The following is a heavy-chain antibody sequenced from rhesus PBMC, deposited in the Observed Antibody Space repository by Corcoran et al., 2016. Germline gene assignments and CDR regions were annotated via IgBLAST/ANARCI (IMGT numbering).Heavy chain of an antibody. J-gene: IGHJ5-1*01. CDR2: ICYTGETL. CDR1: GFTFRSYV. V-gene: IGHV3-136*01. CDR3: TRARGAVVVSFDV. D-gene: IGHD2-39*02. Sequence: EVQLVESGGGLVQPGGSLRLSCAASGFTFRSYVMSWVRPAPGRGLEWVSNICYTGETLDYTDSVKGRFTISRHNAKNSLSLQMSSLRAEDTAVYYCTRARGAVVVSFDVWGPGVLVTVSS.